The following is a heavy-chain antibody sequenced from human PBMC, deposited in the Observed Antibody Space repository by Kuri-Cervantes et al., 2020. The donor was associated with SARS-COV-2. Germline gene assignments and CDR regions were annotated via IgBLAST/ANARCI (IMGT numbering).Heavy chain of an antibody. Sequence: SVKVSCKASGGTFSSYTISWVRQAPGQGLEWMGGIIPIFGTANYAQKFQGRVTMTRDTSISTAYMELSRLRSDDTAVYYCARLSSGVDVWGKGTTVTVSS. V-gene: IGHV1-69*05. CDR2: IIPIFGTA. D-gene: IGHD2-15*01. CDR3: ARLSSGVDV. CDR1: GGTFSSYT. J-gene: IGHJ6*04.